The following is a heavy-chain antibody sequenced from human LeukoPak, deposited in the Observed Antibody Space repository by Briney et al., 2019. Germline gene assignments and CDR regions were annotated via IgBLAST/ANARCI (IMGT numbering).Heavy chain of an antibody. CDR3: ARGLSWGSVAFDI. D-gene: IGHD7-27*01. CDR2: IIPIFGTA. Sequence: GASVKVSCKASGGTFSSYAISWVRQAPGQGLEWMGEIIPIFGTANYAQKFQGRVTITADESTSTAYMELSSLRSEDTAVYYCARGLSWGSVAFDIWGQGTMVTVSS. CDR1: GGTFSSYA. J-gene: IGHJ3*02. V-gene: IGHV1-69*01.